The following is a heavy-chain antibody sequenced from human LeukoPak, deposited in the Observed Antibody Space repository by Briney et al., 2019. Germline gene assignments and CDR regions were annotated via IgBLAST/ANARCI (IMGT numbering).Heavy chain of an antibody. CDR3: AKDLKVGSIYPGTFDI. Sequence: PGGSLRLSCAASGFAFSIYAMSWVRQAPGKGLVWVSAISSYGHSHSTYYADSVKGRFTISRDNSKNTLYLQMNSLIAEDTAVYYCAKDLKVGSIYPGTFDIWGQGTVVSVSS. CDR2: ISSYGHSHST. D-gene: IGHD1-26*01. CDR1: GFAFSIYA. V-gene: IGHV3-23*01. J-gene: IGHJ3*02.